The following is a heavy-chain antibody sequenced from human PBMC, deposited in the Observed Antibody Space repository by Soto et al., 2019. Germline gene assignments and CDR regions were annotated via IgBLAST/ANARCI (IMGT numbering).Heavy chain of an antibody. V-gene: IGHV4-39*01. CDR3: ASGYSGYSDYYGMDV. Sequence: SETLSLTCTVSGGSISSSSYYWGWIRQPPGKGLEWIGSIYYSGSTYYNPSLKSRVTISVDTSKNQFSLKLSSVTAADTAVYYCASGYSGYSDYYGMDVWGQGTTVTV. J-gene: IGHJ6*02. CDR2: IYYSGST. CDR1: GGSISSSSYY. D-gene: IGHD5-12*01.